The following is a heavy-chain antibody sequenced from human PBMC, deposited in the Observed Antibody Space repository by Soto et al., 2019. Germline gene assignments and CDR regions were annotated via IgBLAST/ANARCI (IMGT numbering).Heavy chain of an antibody. CDR3: ARDSGFPSVRFVYAINYDSSGYTYYFDY. D-gene: IGHD3-22*01. J-gene: IGHJ4*02. CDR1: GYTFTSYG. CDR2: ISAYNGNT. V-gene: IGHV1-18*01. Sequence: GASVKVSCKASGYTFTSYGISWVRQAPGQGLEWMGWISAYNGNTNYAQKLQGRVTMTTDTSTSTAYMELRSLRPDDTAVYYCARDSGFPSVRFVYAINYDSSGYTYYFDYWGQGTLVTVSS.